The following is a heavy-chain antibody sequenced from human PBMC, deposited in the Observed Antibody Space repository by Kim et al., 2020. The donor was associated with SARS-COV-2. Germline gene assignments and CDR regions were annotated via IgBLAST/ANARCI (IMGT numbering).Heavy chain of an antibody. D-gene: IGHD3-10*01. CDR1: GFTFSSCA. V-gene: IGHV3-30-3*01. CDR2: ISYDGSNK. J-gene: IGHJ6*02. Sequence: GGSLRLSCAASGFTFSSCAIHWVRQAPGKGLEWVAVISYDGSNKNYADSVKGRFTISRDNSKTTLYLQMNSLRAETTALYYCARTTWSRLRGLTDSYYGMDVWGQGTTVTVSS. CDR3: ARTTWSRLRGLTDSYYGMDV.